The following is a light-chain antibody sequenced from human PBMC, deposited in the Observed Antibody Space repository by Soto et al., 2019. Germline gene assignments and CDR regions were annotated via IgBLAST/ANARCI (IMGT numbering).Light chain of an antibody. CDR3: QSYDSSLRGFYV. J-gene: IGLJ1*01. Sequence: QSVLTQPPSVSGAPGQRVTISCTGRSSNIGAGYDVHWYQQLPGTAPKLLIYANNNRPSGVPDRFSGSKSGTSASLAITGLQAEDEADYYCQSYDSSLRGFYVFGTGTKVTVL. CDR1: SSNIGAGYD. CDR2: ANN. V-gene: IGLV1-40*01.